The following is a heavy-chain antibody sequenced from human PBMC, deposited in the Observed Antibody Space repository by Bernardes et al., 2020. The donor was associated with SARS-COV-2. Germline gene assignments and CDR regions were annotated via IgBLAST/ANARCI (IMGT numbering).Heavy chain of an antibody. J-gene: IGHJ5*02. D-gene: IGHD2-8*01. CDR2: IYNSGRT. CDR3: AREASCTNGVCLGNWFDP. V-gene: IGHV4-59*01. Sequence: SETLSLTCTVSGGSIFSYYWGWIRQPPGKGLEWIGYIYNSGRTNFNPSLKSRVSISVDTSKNQFSLKLRSVTAADTAVYYCAREASCTNGVCLGNWFDPWGQGTLVTVSS. CDR1: GGSIFSYY.